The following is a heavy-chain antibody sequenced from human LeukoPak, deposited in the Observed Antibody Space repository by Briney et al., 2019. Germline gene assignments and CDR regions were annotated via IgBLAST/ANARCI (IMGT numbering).Heavy chain of an antibody. CDR3: ARRAGAYSHPYDC. J-gene: IGHJ4*02. Sequence: PGGSLRLSCTVSGFTVSTNSMSWVRQAPGKGLEWVSFIYSDNTHHSDSVKGRFTISRDNSKNTLYLQMNSLRAEDTAVYYCARRAGAYSHPYDCWGQGTLVTVSS. V-gene: IGHV3-53*01. D-gene: IGHD4/OR15-4a*01. CDR2: IYSDNT. CDR1: GFTVSTNS.